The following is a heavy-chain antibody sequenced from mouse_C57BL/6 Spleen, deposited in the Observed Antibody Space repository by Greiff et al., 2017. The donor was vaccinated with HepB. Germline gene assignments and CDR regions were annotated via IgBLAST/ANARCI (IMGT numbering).Heavy chain of an antibody. J-gene: IGHJ2*01. CDR1: GYTFTDYN. Sequence: VQLKQSGPELVKPGASVKMSCKASGYTFTDYNMHWVKQSHGKSLEWIGYINPNNGGTSYNQKFKGKATLTVNKSSSTAYMELRSLTSEDSAVYYCARPLYYYGSRYFDYWGQGTTLTVSS. CDR3: ARPLYYYGSRYFDY. CDR2: INPNNGGT. V-gene: IGHV1-22*01. D-gene: IGHD1-1*01.